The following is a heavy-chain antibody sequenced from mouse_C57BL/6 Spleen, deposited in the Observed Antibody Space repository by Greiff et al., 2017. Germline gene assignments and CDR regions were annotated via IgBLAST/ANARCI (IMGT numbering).Heavy chain of an antibody. CDR2: IDPSDSYT. D-gene: IGHD1-1*02. V-gene: IGHV1-50*01. J-gene: IGHJ1*03. CDR3: ARGGDRWWYFDV. CDR1: GYTFTSYW. Sequence: QVQLQQSGAELVKPGASVKLSCKASGYTFTSYWMQWVKQRPGQGLEWIGEIDPSDSYTNYNQKFKGKATLTVDTSSSTAYMQLSSLTSEDSAVYYCARGGDRWWYFDVWGTGTTVTVSS.